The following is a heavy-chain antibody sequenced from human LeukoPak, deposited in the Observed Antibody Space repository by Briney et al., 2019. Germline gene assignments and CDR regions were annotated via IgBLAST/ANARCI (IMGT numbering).Heavy chain of an antibody. D-gene: IGHD6-19*01. CDR2: ISGSGGST. J-gene: IGHJ6*02. CDR1: GFTLSSYA. V-gene: IGHV3-23*01. Sequence: GGSLRLSCAASGFTLSSYAMSWVRQAPGKGLEWVSAISGSGGSTYYADSVKGRFTISRDNSKNTLYLQMNSLRAEDTAVYYCAKGLHGIAVAGYYYYGMDVWGQGTTVTVSS. CDR3: AKGLHGIAVAGYYYYGMDV.